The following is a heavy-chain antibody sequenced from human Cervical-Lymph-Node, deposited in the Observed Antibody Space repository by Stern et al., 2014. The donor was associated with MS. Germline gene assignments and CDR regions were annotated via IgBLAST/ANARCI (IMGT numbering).Heavy chain of an antibody. V-gene: IGHV3-30*04. Sequence: QVQLVESGGGVVQPGRSLRLSCAASGFMFSYYALHWVRQAPGKGLAWVAVISNDGRNKNYAESVKGRFTISRDNSKNTLYLQMNSLRPEDTAVYFCARPLGDCGGGTCYSDFDYWGQGTLVTVSS. CDR3: ARPLGDCGGGTCYSDFDY. J-gene: IGHJ4*02. D-gene: IGHD2-15*01. CDR2: ISNDGRNK. CDR1: GFMFSYYA.